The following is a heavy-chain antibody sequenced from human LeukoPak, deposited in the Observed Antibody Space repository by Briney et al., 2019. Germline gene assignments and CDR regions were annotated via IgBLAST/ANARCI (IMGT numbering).Heavy chain of an antibody. D-gene: IGHD3-3*01. CDR3: ARGGYDFWSGYENWFDP. CDR2: IKQDGSEK. CDR1: GFTFSSYW. V-gene: IGHV3-7*01. Sequence: GGSLRLSCAAPGFTFSSYWMSWVRQAPGKGLEWVANIKQDGSEKYYVDSVKGRFTISRDNAKNSLYLQMNSLRAEDTAVYYCARGGYDFWSGYENWFDPWGQGTLVTVSS. J-gene: IGHJ5*02.